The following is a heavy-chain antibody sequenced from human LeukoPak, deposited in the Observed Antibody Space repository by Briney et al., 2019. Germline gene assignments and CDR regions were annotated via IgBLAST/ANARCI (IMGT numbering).Heavy chain of an antibody. CDR2: ISSSSSYI. D-gene: IGHD1-14*01. J-gene: IGHJ4*02. CDR1: GFTVSSNY. CDR3: ARWRRGTDAKYYFDY. Sequence: GGSLRLSCAASGFTVSSNYMSWVRQAPGKGLEWVSSISSSSSYIYYADSVKGRFTISRDNAKNSLYLQMNSLRAEDTAVYYCARWRRGTDAKYYFDYWGQGTLVTVSS. V-gene: IGHV3-21*01.